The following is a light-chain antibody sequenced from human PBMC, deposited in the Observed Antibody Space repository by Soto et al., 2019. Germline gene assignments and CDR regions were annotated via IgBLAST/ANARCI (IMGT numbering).Light chain of an antibody. Sequence: AIQLTQSPSSLSASVGDRVTITCRASQGISSALAWYQQKPGKAPKLLIYDASSLESGVPSRFSGSGSGTDFTLTISSLQPEDFATYYCQQFNSCLFTFGPGTKVDIK. CDR2: DAS. CDR3: QQFNSCLFT. J-gene: IGKJ3*01. CDR1: QGISSA. V-gene: IGKV1-13*02.